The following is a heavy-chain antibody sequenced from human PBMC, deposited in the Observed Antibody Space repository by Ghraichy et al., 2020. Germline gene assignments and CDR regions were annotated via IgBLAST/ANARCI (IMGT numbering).Heavy chain of an antibody. J-gene: IGHJ4*02. V-gene: IGHV4-38-2*02. Sequence: SETLSLTCSVSGYSISDAYYWDWIRQPPGKGLEWIGSVYRSGSTRQNPSLKSRVTISIDTSKNQFSLNVNSVTAADTAVYYCGRGDSRGSSYRPIDYWGQGTLVTVSS. D-gene: IGHD6-6*01. CDR2: VYRSGST. CDR1: GYSISDAYY. CDR3: GRGDSRGSSYRPIDY.